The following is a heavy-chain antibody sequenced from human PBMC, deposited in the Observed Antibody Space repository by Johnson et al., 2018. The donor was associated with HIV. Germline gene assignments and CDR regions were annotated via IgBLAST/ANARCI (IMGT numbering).Heavy chain of an antibody. Sequence: EVQLVESGGGLVQPGGSLRLSCAASGFTFSSYGMSWVRQAPGKGLEWVSGINWNGGSTGYADSVKGRFTISRDNAKNSLYLQMNSLRAEDTAVYYCAREQGQQLVPDAFDIWGQGTMVTVSS. CDR1: GFTFSSYG. CDR3: AREQGQQLVPDAFDI. J-gene: IGHJ3*02. V-gene: IGHV3-20*04. D-gene: IGHD6-13*01. CDR2: INWNGGST.